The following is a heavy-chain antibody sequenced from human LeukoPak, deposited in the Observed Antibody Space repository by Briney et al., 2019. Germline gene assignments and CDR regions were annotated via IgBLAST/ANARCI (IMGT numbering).Heavy chain of an antibody. Sequence: GGSLRLSCAASGFTFSSYWMSWVRQAPGKGLEWVANIKQDGSEKYYVDSVKGRFTISRDNAKNSLYLQMNSLGAEDTAVYYCAGRLLLPGLNWGVDYWGQGTLVTVSS. CDR3: AGRLLLPGLNWGVDY. V-gene: IGHV3-7*01. D-gene: IGHD7-27*01. CDR2: IKQDGSEK. J-gene: IGHJ4*02. CDR1: GFTFSSYW.